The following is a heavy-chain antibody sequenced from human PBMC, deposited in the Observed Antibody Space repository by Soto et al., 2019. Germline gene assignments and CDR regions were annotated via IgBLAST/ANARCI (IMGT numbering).Heavy chain of an antibody. CDR2: ISAYNGNT. CDR1: GYTFTSYV. D-gene: IGHD6-19*01. J-gene: IGHJ6*02. V-gene: IGHV1-18*01. CDR3: ARVVATVAGPYGMDV. Sequence: GASVKLSCKASGYTFTSYVISWVRQAPAQGLEWMGWISAYNGNTNFAQKLQGRVTMTTDTSTSTAYMELRSLRSDDTAVYYCARVVATVAGPYGMDVWGQGTTVTVSS.